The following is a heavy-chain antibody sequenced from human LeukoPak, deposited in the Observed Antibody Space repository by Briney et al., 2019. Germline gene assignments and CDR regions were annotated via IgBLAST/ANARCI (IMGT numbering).Heavy chain of an antibody. V-gene: IGHV4-59*01. CDR2: IYYSGST. CDR1: GGSISSYY. D-gene: IGHD3-22*01. Sequence: SETLSLTCTVSGGSISSYYWSWIRQPPGKGLEWIGYIYYSGSTNYNPSLKSRVTISVDTSKNQFSLKLSSVTAADTAVYYCARSPKTYYDSSGYVFDPWGQGTLVTVSS. CDR3: ARSPKTYYDSSGYVFDP. J-gene: IGHJ5*02.